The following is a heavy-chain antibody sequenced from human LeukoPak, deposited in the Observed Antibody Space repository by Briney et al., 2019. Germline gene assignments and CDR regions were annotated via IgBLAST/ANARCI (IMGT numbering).Heavy chain of an antibody. D-gene: IGHD3/OR15-3a*01. CDR2: INHSGST. CDR3: ARGGVLGLVTTPPPRAFDI. J-gene: IGHJ3*02. CDR1: GGSFSGYY. Sequence: SETLSPTCAVYGGSFSGYYWSWIRQPPGKGLEWIGEINHSGSTNYNPSLKSRVTISVDTSKNQFSLKLSSVTAADTAVYYCARGGVLGLVTTPPPRAFDIWGQGTMVTVSS. V-gene: IGHV4-34*01.